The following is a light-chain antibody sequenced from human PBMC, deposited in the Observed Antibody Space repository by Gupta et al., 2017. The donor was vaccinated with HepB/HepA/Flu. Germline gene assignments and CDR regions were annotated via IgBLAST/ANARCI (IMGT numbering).Light chain of an antibody. V-gene: IGLV3-1*01. CDR2: QDS. Sequence: SELTPPPSVSVSPALTASITCSGDKLADKYACWYQQKPGQSLVLVIYQDSKRPSGIPERVSGSNSATTATLTSSGTQAVDDSYYYCQEEDSSTGVFGGGTKLTVL. J-gene: IGLJ2*01. CDR1: KLADKY. CDR3: QEEDSSTGV.